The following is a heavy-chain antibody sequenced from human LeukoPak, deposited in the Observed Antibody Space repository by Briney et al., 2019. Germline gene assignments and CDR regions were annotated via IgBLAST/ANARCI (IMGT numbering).Heavy chain of an antibody. J-gene: IGHJ4*02. D-gene: IGHD2-15*01. CDR1: GYSFTSYW. CDR2: IYPGDSDT. V-gene: IGHV5-51*01. Sequence: GESLKISGTASGYSFTSYWIGWVRQMPGKGLEWMGIIYPGDSDTRYSPSFQGQVTISADKSISTAYLQWSSLKASDTAMYYCARHYCSGGSCYYYFDYWGQGTLVTVSS. CDR3: ARHYCSGGSCYYYFDY.